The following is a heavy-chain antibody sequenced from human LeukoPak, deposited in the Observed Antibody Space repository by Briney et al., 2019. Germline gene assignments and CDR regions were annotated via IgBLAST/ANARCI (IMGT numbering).Heavy chain of an antibody. J-gene: IGHJ4*02. V-gene: IGHV1-2*02. CDR2: INPNSGGT. D-gene: IGHD3-22*01. CDR1: GYXFTGYS. CDR3: ARVSYYDTSVLDY. Sequence: ASVKVSCKASGYXFTGYSMHWVRQAPGQGLEWMGWINPNSGGTNYAQKFQGRVTMTRDTSISTAYMELSSLRSDDTAVYYCARVSYYDTSVLDYWGQGTLVTVSS.